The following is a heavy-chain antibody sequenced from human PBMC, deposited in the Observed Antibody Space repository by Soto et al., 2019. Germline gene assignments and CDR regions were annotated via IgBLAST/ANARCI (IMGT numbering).Heavy chain of an antibody. CDR2: IIARGGSS. V-gene: IGHV3-23*01. D-gene: IGHD1-26*01. Sequence: EVQLLEAGGGLVQPGWSLRLACAASGLSFNSYAMVSVRQAPGKGLEWVSVIIARGGSSYFADSVKGRFTISRDNYKNVLSLEINNLRAEDTATYFCAKGSIESSASVDRWGQGTLVLVSS. CDR3: AKGSIESSASVDR. CDR1: GLSFNSYA. J-gene: IGHJ5*02.